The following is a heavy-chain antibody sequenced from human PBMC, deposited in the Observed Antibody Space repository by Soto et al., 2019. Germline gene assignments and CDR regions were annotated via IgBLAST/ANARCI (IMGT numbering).Heavy chain of an antibody. CDR1: GTSIRGRDDA. CDR2: IYHCGRT. J-gene: IGHJ5*02. V-gene: IGHV4-30-2*06. D-gene: IGHD2-15*01. Sequence: SETLSLTCSVSGTSIRGRDDAWSWLRQLPGKRLEWIGYIYHCGRTSDNPSLERRVTISVDMSKNQFSLNLDSVTAADSAVYDCARALVVIPGASFSWCDTWGQRPLGTVSS. CDR3: ARALVVIPGASFSWCDT.